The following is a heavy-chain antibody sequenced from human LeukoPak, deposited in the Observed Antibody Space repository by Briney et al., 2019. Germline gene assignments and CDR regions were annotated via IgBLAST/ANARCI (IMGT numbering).Heavy chain of an antibody. CDR2: ISGSGGST. J-gene: IGHJ4*02. CDR1: GFTFSSYA. CDR3: ADTYDYDSSDPPLFDY. Sequence: GGSLRLSCVASGFTFSSYAMSWVRQAPGKGLEWVSAISGSGGSTYYADSVKGRFTISRYNSKNTLYLQMNSLRAEDTAVYYCADTYDYDSSDPPLFDYWGQGTVVTVSS. V-gene: IGHV3-23*01. D-gene: IGHD3-22*01.